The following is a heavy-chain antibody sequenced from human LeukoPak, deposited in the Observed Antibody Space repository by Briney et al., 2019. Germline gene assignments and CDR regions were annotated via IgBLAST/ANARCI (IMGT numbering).Heavy chain of an antibody. CDR3: AKSWYSYGPGYYMDV. CDR1: GFTFSNAW. CDR2: IKSKTDGGTT. J-gene: IGHJ6*03. Sequence: GGSLRLSCAASGFTFSNAWMSWVRQAPGKGLEWVGRIKSKTDGGTTDYAAPVKGRFTISRDDSKNTLYLQMNSLRAEDTAVYYCAKSWYSYGPGYYMDVWGKGTTVTVSS. D-gene: IGHD5-18*01. V-gene: IGHV3-15*01.